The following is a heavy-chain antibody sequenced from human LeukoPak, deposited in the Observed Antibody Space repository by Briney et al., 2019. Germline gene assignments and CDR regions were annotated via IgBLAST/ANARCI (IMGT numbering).Heavy chain of an antibody. CDR2: ISYDGSNK. D-gene: IGHD4-17*01. Sequence: PGRSLRLSCAASGFTFSSYAMHWVRQAPGKGLEWVAVISYDGSNKYYADSVKGRFTISRDNSKNTLYLQMNSLRAEDTAVYYCARSFGDYGPLDYWGQGTLVTVPS. J-gene: IGHJ4*02. CDR1: GFTFSSYA. V-gene: IGHV3-30-3*01. CDR3: ARSFGDYGPLDY.